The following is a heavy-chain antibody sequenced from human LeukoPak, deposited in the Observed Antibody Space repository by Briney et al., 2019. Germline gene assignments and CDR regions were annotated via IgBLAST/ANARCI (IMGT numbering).Heavy chain of an antibody. CDR2: IWYDGSNK. CDR3: ARIPSGTGVSLDV. CDR1: GFTFSSYG. V-gene: IGHV3-33*01. J-gene: IGHJ6*02. Sequence: GGSLRLSCAASGFTFSSYGMHWVRQAPGKGLEWVAVIWYDGSNKYYADSVKGRFTISRDNSKNTLYLQMNSLRAEDTAVYYCARIPSGTGVSLDVWGQGTTVTVSS. D-gene: IGHD3-10*01.